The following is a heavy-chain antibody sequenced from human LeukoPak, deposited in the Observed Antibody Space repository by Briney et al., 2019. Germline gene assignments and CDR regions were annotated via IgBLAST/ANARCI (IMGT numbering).Heavy chain of an antibody. CDR1: GGSFCGYY. D-gene: IGHD3-3*01. V-gene: IGHV4-34*01. CDR3: ARSLGSASDFADWFDP. Sequence: SETLSLTCAVYGGSFCGYYWSWIRQPPGKGLEWIGEINHSGSTNYNPSLKSRVTISVDTSKNQFSLKLSSVTAADTAVYYCARSLGSASDFADWFDPWGQGTLVTVSS. CDR2: INHSGST. J-gene: IGHJ5*02.